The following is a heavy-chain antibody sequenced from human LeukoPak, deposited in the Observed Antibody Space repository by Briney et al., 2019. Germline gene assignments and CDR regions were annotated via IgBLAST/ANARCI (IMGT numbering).Heavy chain of an antibody. CDR3: ARSIVVVPAAMYQKYNWFDP. CDR1: GFTFSSYS. J-gene: IGHJ5*02. D-gene: IGHD2-2*01. Sequence: PGGSLRLSCAASGFTFSSYSMNWVRQAPGKGLEWVSSISSSSSYIYYADSVKGRFTIPRDNAKNSLYLQMNSLRAEDTAVYYCARSIVVVPAAMYQKYNWFDPWGQGTLVTVSS. CDR2: ISSSSSYI. V-gene: IGHV3-21*01.